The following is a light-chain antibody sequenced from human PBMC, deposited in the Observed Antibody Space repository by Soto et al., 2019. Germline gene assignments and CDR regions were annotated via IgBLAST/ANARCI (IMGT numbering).Light chain of an antibody. CDR1: QSVSSN. Sequence: EIVMTQSPATLSVSPVQSPTLPCRASQSVSSNLAWYQQKPGQAPRLLIYGASTRATGIPARFSGSGSGTEFTLTISSLQSEDFAVYYCQQYNNWPRTLGQGTKVDI. J-gene: IGKJ1*01. V-gene: IGKV3-15*01. CDR2: GAS. CDR3: QQYNNWPRT.